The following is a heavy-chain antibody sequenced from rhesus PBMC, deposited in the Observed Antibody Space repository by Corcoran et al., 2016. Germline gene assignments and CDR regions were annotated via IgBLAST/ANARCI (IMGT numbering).Heavy chain of an antibody. Sequence: QVQLVQSGAEVKKPGSSVKVSCKASGYTFTDYYMHWVRQAPRQGLEWMGWINPYNGNTKEEQKCQGRVTMTRDTATSTAYMELSSLRSEDTAVYYCARDQGSWNNGGLDSWGQGVVVTVSS. CDR1: GYTFTDYY. V-gene: IGHV1S2*01. D-gene: IGHD1-20*01. CDR2: INPYNGNT. J-gene: IGHJ6*01. CDR3: ARDQGSWNNGGLDS.